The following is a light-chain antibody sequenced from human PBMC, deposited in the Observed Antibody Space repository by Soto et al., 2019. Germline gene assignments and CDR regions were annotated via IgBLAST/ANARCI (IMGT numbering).Light chain of an antibody. J-gene: IGKJ3*01. CDR3: MQGIHWPPT. CDR1: ESLVYSDGNTY. CDR2: EVS. V-gene: IGKV2-30*01. Sequence: DVVMTQSPLSLPVTLGQPASISCRSSESLVYSDGNTYLTWFQQRPGQSPRRLIYEVSKRDSAVPDRFSGSGAVPEFTLKISRVAAEDVGVYSCMQGIHWPPTFGPGTRLEIK.